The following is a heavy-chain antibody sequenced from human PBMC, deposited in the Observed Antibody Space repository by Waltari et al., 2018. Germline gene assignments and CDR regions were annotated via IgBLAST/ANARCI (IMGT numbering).Heavy chain of an antibody. V-gene: IGHV1-69*05. D-gene: IGHD2-8*01. CDR1: GGTFSSYA. J-gene: IGHJ6*02. CDR2: ITPILGTA. Sequence: QVQLVQSGAEVKKPGSSVKVSCKASGGTFSSYAISWVRQARGQGLEWMGWITPILGTANYAQKFQGRVPITTDESTITAYMELSSLRSEDTAVYDCARGMGLYYYYYGMDVWGQGTTVTVSS. CDR3: ARGMGLYYYYYGMDV.